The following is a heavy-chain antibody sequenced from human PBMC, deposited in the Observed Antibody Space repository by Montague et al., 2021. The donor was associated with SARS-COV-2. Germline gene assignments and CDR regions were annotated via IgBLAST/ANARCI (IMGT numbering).Heavy chain of an antibody. D-gene: IGHD4-23*01. J-gene: IGHJ6*03. CDR2: IYYSGST. V-gene: IGHV4-31*03. CDR1: GGSISSGGYY. Sequence: TLSLTCTVSGGSISSGGYYWSWIRQHPGKGLEWIGYIYYSGSTYYNPSLKSRVTISVDTSKNQFSLKLSSVTAADTAVYYCASTYGGNLGYDYYYMDVWGQGTTVTVSS. CDR3: ASTYGGNLGYDYYYMDV.